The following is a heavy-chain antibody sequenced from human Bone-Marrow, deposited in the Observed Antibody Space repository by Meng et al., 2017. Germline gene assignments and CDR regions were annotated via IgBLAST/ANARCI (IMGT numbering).Heavy chain of an antibody. D-gene: IGHD2/OR15-2a*01. CDR1: GFSVSHNY. CDR3: ASGADQSKYRKGIAFDI. V-gene: IGHV3-53*01. CDR2: IYSGGST. J-gene: IGHJ3*02. Sequence: GGSLRLSCAASGFSVSHNYMSWVRQAPGKGLEWVSVIYSGGSTYYADSVKGRFTISRDNSKNTLYLQMNNLRAEDTAVYYCASGADQSKYRKGIAFDIWGQGTMVTVSS.